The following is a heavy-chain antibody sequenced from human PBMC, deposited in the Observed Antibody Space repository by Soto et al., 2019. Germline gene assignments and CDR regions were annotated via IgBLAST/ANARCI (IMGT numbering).Heavy chain of an antibody. CDR3: ARGRQLVSVFSQAWGMDV. CDR1: GGSISSYY. CDR2: IYYSGST. J-gene: IGHJ6*02. D-gene: IGHD6-6*01. Sequence: SETLSLTCTVSGGSISSYYWSWIRQPPGKGLEWIGYIYYSGSTNYNPSLKSRVTISVDTSKNQFSLKLSSVTAADTAVYYCARGRQLVSVFSQAWGMDVWGQGTTVTVSS. V-gene: IGHV4-59*01.